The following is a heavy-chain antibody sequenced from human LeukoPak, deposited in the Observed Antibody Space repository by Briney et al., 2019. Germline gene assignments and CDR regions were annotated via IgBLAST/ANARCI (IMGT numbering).Heavy chain of an antibody. CDR2: IYHSGST. V-gene: IGHV4-30-2*01. CDR1: GGSISSGGYY. Sequence: PSETLSLTCTVSGGSISSGGYYWSWFRQPPGKGLEWIGYIYHSGSTYYNPSLKSRVTISLDRSKNQFSLKLSSVTAADTAVYYCARPIVGYCSSTSCLGAFDIWGQGTMVTVSS. D-gene: IGHD2-2*03. CDR3: ARPIVGYCSSTSCLGAFDI. J-gene: IGHJ3*02.